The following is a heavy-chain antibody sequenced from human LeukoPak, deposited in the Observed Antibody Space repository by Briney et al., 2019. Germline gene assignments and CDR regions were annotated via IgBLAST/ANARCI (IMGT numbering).Heavy chain of an antibody. Sequence: ASVRVSCNASGYTFSTYGISWVRQAPGQGLEWMGWISAYNGNTNYAQKLQGRVTMTTDTSTTTAYMELRSLISADTAVYYCARTGWLQSDPFDSWGQGTLVTVSS. CDR1: GYTFSTYG. CDR2: ISAYNGNT. V-gene: IGHV1-18*01. J-gene: IGHJ4*02. CDR3: ARTGWLQSDPFDS. D-gene: IGHD5-24*01.